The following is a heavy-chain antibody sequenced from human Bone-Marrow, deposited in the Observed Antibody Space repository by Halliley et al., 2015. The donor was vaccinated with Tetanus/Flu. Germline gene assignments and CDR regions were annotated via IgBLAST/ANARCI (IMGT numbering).Heavy chain of an antibody. V-gene: IGHV3-23*01. J-gene: IGHJ5*02. D-gene: IGHD3-22*01. CDR2: GHNT. CDR3: AKRVYYDSTDRFSPGGWFDP. Sequence: GHNTDYADSVRGRFTISRDNSKNTLFLQMTTLKADDTAIYYCAKRVYYDSTDRFSPGGWFDPWGQGTLVTVSS.